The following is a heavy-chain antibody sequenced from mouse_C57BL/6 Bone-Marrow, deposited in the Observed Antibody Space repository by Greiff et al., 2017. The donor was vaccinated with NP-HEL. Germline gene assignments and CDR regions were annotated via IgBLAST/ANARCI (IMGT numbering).Heavy chain of an antibody. CDR2: INPNYGTT. V-gene: IGHV1-39*01. D-gene: IGHD1-1*01. J-gene: IGHJ4*01. Sequence: EVQLQQSGPELVKPGASVKISCKASGYSFTDYNMNWVKQSNGKSLEWIGVINPNYGTTSYNQKFKGKATLTVDQSSSTAYMQLNRLTSEDSAVYYSARRTTVVEYAMDYWGQGTSVTVSS. CDR1: GYSFTDYN. CDR3: ARRTTVVEYAMDY.